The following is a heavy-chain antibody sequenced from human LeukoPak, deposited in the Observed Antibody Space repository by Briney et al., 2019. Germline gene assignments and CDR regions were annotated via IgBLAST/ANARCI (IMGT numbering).Heavy chain of an antibody. Sequence: SGGSLRLSCAASGFTFSNYGMRWVRQAPGKGLEWVAFIRYDGSNKYYGDSVKGRFTISRGNSKNTLYLQMNSLRTEDTAVYYCAKHYDSSGYYSDYWGQGTLVTVSS. CDR3: AKHYDSSGYYSDY. V-gene: IGHV3-30*02. D-gene: IGHD3-22*01. CDR1: GFTFSNYG. J-gene: IGHJ4*02. CDR2: IRYDGSNK.